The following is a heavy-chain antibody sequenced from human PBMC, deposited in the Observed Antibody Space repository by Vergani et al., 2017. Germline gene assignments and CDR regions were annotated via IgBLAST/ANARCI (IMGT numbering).Heavy chain of an antibody. CDR2: ISYDGSNK. V-gene: IGHV3-30-3*01. Sequence: QVQLVESGGGVVQPGRSLRLSCAASGFTFSSYAMHWVRQAPGKGLEWVAVISYDGSNKYYADSVKGRFTISRDNSKNTLYLQMNSLRAEDTAVYYCASGLVGATNSRPFDYWGQGTLVTVSS. CDR3: ASGLVGATNSRPFDY. D-gene: IGHD1-26*01. J-gene: IGHJ4*02. CDR1: GFTFSSYA.